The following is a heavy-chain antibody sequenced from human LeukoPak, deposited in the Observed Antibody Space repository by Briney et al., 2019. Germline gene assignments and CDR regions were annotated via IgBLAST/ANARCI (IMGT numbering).Heavy chain of an antibody. D-gene: IGHD2/OR15-2a*01. CDR3: ARTVSLEYPRRPSPFGY. CDR2: IYPGDSDT. J-gene: IGHJ4*02. Sequence: GESLKISCKGAGDNFASYWIAWVRQMPGKGLEWMGIIYPGDSDTRYSPSFQGQVTMSADKSISTAYLQWSSLKASDSAMYYCARTVSLEYPRRPSPFGYWGQGTLVTVSS. CDR1: GDNFASYW. V-gene: IGHV5-51*01.